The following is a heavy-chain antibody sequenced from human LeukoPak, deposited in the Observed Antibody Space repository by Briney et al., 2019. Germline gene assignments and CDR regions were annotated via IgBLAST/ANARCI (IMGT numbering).Heavy chain of an antibody. J-gene: IGHJ6*03. D-gene: IGHD3-10*01. V-gene: IGHV1-18*01. CDR1: GYTFTSYG. Sequence: ASVKVSCKASGYTFTSYGISWVRQAPGQGLEWMGWISAYNGNTNYAQKLQGRVTMTTDTSTSTAYMELRSLRSDDTAAYYCARDYYYGSGPYYYYYMDVWGKGTTVTVSS. CDR2: ISAYNGNT. CDR3: ARDYYYGSGPYYYYYMDV.